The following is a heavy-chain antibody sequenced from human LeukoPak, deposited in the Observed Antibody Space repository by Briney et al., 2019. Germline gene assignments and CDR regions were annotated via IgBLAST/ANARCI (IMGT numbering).Heavy chain of an antibody. J-gene: IGHJ4*02. V-gene: IGHV4-38-2*02. D-gene: IGHD4-11*01. CDR1: GYSISSAYY. CDR3: ARVNTVMATFDY. Sequence: SETLSLTCTVSGYSISSAYYGGWIRQPPGKGLGWIATISHSGSTYYNPSLKSRVTISADTSQNQHSLKLSSVTAADTAVYYCARVNTVMATFDYWGQGTPVTVSS. CDR2: ISHSGST.